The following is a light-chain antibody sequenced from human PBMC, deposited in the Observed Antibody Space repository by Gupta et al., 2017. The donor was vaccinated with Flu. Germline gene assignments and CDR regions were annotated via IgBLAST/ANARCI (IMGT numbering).Light chain of an antibody. CDR1: TSDIGGYNY. J-gene: IGLJ3*02. CDR2: EVT. V-gene: IGLV2-8*01. Sequence: RAVTISCTGSTSDIGGYNYVSWYRQLPGKVPKLMIYEVTKRPSGVPDRFSGSKSGNTASLTVSGLQAEDEADYYCTSYADNNNLLFGGGTKVTVL. CDR3: TSYADNNNLL.